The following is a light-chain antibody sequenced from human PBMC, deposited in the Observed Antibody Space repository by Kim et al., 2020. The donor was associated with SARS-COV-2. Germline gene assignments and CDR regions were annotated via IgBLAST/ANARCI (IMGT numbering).Light chain of an antibody. J-gene: IGLJ2*01. V-gene: IGLV6-57*01. CDR3: QSYDYITQV. CDR2: END. Sequence: GTVVTISCARSSGSFAINFVQWYQQRPGSPPVTLIYENDQRPSGVPNRFSGSIDSSSNSASLTISGLKTEDEAYYYCQSYDYITQVFGGGTQLTVL. CDR1: SGSFAINF.